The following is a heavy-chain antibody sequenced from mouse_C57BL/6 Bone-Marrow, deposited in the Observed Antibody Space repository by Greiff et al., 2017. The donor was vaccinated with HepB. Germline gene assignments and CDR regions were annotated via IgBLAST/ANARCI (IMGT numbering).Heavy chain of an antibody. Sequence: VQLQQSGAELAKPGASVKLSCKASGYTFTSYWMHWVKQRPGQGLEWIGYINPSSGYTKYNQKFKDKATLTAGKSSSTADMQLSSLTYEVSAVYYLESGYYYCISYGGFAYWGQGTLVTVSA. CDR3: ESGYYYCISYGGFAY. D-gene: IGHD1-1*01. J-gene: IGHJ3*01. CDR2: INPSSGYT. CDR1: GYTFTSYW. V-gene: IGHV1-7*01.